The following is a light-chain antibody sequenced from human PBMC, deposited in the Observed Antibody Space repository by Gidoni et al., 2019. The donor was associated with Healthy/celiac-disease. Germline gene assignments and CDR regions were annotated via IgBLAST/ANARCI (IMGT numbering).Light chain of an antibody. V-gene: IGKV3-15*01. CDR2: GAS. CDR1: QSVISN. J-gene: IGKJ1*01. CDR3: QQYNNWPPRT. Sequence: IVMTQSPATLSVSTGERATLSCRASQSVISNLASYQQKPGQAPRLLIYGASTRATGIPARFSGSGSGTEFSLTISSLQSEDFAVYYCQQYNNWPPRTFGQGTKVEIK.